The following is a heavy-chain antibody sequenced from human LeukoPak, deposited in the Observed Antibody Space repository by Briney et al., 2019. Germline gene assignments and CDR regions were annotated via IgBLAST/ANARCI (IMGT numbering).Heavy chain of an antibody. CDR3: ARASGGGYPNWFDP. Sequence: ASVKVSCKASGYTFTSYDINWVRQATGQGLEWMGWVNPNSGNTGYGKTFQGRVTMTTNTSISTAYMELSSLRSEDTAVYYCARASGGGYPNWFDPWGQGTLVTVSS. J-gene: IGHJ5*02. D-gene: IGHD3-22*01. CDR2: VNPNSGNT. CDR1: GYTFTSYD. V-gene: IGHV1-8*01.